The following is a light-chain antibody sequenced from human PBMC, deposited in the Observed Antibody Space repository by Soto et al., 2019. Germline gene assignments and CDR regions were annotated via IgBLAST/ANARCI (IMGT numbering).Light chain of an antibody. CDR2: GAS. Sequence: EIVMTQSPATLSVSPGERATLSCRASQSVNSNLVWYQQKPGQAPRLLIYGASTRDTGIPGRFSGSGYGTEFTLTISSLQSEDFAVYYCQQYNNCLWTFGQGTKVEIK. V-gene: IGKV3-15*01. CDR3: QQYNNCLWT. J-gene: IGKJ1*01. CDR1: QSVNSN.